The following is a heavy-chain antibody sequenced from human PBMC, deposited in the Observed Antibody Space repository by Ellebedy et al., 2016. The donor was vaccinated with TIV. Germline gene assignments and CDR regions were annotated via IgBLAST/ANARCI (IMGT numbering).Heavy chain of an antibody. J-gene: IGHJ4*02. Sequence: GESLKISXVASGFTFRSHGIYWVRQAPGKGLEWVAVISSDGSNKYYADSVKGRFTISRDNSKNTLYLQMNSLRTDHMAVYYCARGGSSGSSDYWGQGTLVTVSS. CDR2: ISSDGSNK. CDR1: GFTFRSHG. D-gene: IGHD3-10*01. CDR3: ARGGSSGSSDY. V-gene: IGHV3-30*03.